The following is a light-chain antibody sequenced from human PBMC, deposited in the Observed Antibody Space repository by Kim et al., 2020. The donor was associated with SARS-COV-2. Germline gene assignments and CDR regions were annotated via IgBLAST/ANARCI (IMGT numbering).Light chain of an antibody. Sequence: EIVLTQSPATLSVSPGERVTLSCKASQSVTTNLAWYQQKPGQPPRYLIYCASTRATGIPARFSGSGSGTEFTLTITSLQSEDFAVYYCQQHNDGCTFGQGTKVDIK. V-gene: IGKV3D-15*01. CDR1: QSVTTN. CDR2: CAS. J-gene: IGKJ1*01. CDR3: QQHNDGCT.